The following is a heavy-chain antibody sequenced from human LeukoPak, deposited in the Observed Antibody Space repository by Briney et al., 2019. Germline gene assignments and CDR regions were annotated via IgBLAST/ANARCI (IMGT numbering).Heavy chain of an antibody. CDR2: INHSGST. Sequence: SETLSLTCAVYGGSFSGYYWSWIRQPPGKGLEWIGEINHSGSTNYNPSLKSRVTISVDTSKNPFSLKLSSVTAADTAVYYCARVGGSYSGVYYWGQGTLVTVSS. D-gene: IGHD1-26*01. CDR3: ARVGGSYSGVYY. J-gene: IGHJ4*02. CDR1: GGSFSGYY. V-gene: IGHV4-34*01.